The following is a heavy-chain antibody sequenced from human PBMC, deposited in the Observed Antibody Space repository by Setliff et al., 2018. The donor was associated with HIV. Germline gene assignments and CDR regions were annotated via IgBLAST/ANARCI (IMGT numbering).Heavy chain of an antibody. J-gene: IGHJ5*02. D-gene: IGHD3-10*01. CDR2: IYTSGST. V-gene: IGHV4-61*09. Sequence: SETLSLTCTVSGGSISSGSYYWSWIRQPAGKGLEWIGHIYTSGSTNYNPSLKSRLTISVDTSKNQFSLTLSSVTAADTAAYYCATYADRESNRFDPWGQGILVTVSS. CDR1: GGSISSGSYY. CDR3: ATYADRESNRFDP.